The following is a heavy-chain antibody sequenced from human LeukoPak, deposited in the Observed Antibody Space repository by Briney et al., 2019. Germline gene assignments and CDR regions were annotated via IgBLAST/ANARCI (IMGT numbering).Heavy chain of an antibody. CDR2: IRSDGNDE. Sequence: GGSLRLSCVASGFTFRNYHMHWLRETPDRGLEWVAFIRSDGNDEEYTDSVKGRFTISRDNSKNTLYLKMNNLRGEDRALYYCAKRKNDDSWIYSMDVWGKGTTVIVSS. D-gene: IGHD6-13*01. J-gene: IGHJ6*03. CDR3: AKRKNDDSWIYSMDV. V-gene: IGHV3-30*02. CDR1: GFTFRNYH.